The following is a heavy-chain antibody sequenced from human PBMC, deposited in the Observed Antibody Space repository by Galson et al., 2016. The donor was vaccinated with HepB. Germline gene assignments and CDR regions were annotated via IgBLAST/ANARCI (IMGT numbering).Heavy chain of an antibody. J-gene: IGHJ6*04. Sequence: SLRLSCAASGFTFPNYGMTWVRQAPGKGLEAVSSISRRGDSRDYADSAKGRFTISRDNSRNTLSLEMNSLTADDTAIYFCVQGSTAPAVWGKGTTVTVSS. CDR2: ISRRGDSR. CDR1: GFTFPNYG. V-gene: IGHV3-23*01. CDR3: VQGSTAPAV. D-gene: IGHD1-26*01.